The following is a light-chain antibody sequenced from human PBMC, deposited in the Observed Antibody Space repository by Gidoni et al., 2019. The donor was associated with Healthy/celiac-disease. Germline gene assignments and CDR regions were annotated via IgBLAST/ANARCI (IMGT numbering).Light chain of an antibody. CDR2: DAS. V-gene: IGKV1-33*01. CDR1: QDISNY. Sequence: DIQMTQSPSSLSASVGDRVTITCQASQDISNYLNWYQQKPGTAPKLLIYDASNLETGVPSRFSGSGSGTDFTFTISSLQPEDIATYYCQQYDNLPLTFGGXTKVEIK. J-gene: IGKJ4*01. CDR3: QQYDNLPLT.